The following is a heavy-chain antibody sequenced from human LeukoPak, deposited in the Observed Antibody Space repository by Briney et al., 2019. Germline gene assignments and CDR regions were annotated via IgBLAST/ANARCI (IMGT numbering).Heavy chain of an antibody. J-gene: IGHJ4*02. CDR1: GYIFNNYW. D-gene: IGHD5-24*01. CDR2: IYPGDSDT. CDR3: ARHAVRDGYNRHNDY. V-gene: IGHV5-51*01. Sequence: GESLKISCKGSGYIFNNYWIGWVRQMPGKGLKWMGIIYPGDSDTRYSPSFQGQVTISADKSISTVYLQWSSLKASDTAIYYCARHAVRDGYNRHNDYWGQGTLVTVSS.